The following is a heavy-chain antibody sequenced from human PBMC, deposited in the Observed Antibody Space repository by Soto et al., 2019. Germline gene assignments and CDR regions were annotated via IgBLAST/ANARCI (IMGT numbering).Heavy chain of an antibody. CDR1: GDSVSSNSAV. CDR2: TYYRSKWYN. J-gene: IGHJ3*02. CDR3: ARHGITGSYYDAFDI. D-gene: IGHD1-26*01. V-gene: IGHV6-1*01. Sequence: PSQTLSLTCAISGDSVSSNSAVWNWIRQSPSRGLEWLGRTYYRSKWYNDYTVSVKSRITINPDTSKNQFALKLSSVTAAETAVYYCARHGITGSYYDAFDIWGQGTMVTVSS.